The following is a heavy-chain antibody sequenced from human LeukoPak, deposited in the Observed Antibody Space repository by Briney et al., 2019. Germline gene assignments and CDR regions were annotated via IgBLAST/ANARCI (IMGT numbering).Heavy chain of an antibody. Sequence: PGGSLRLSCAASGFTFTDYYMSWIRQAPGKGLEWLSYISSSSSTIYYADSVKGRFTISRDNAKNSLYLQMNSLRDEDTAVYYCARDDAMVVAVWGQGTLVTVSS. CDR1: GFTFTDYY. D-gene: IGHD3-22*01. CDR2: ISSSSSTI. CDR3: ARDDAMVVAV. V-gene: IGHV3-11*04. J-gene: IGHJ4*02.